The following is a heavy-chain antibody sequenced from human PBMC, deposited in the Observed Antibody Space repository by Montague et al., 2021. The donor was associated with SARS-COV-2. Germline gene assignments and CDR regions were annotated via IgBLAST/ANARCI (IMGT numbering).Heavy chain of an antibody. CDR2: INRSGST. CDR1: GGSFSGYY. CDR3: ASLTLGYCSSTSCYSDWFDP. Sequence: SETLSLTCAGYGGSFSGYYWSWIRQHPAKGLEWNGEINRSGSTNYNPSLKSRVTISVDTSKNQFSLKLSSVTAADTAVYYCASLTLGYCSSTSCYSDWFDPWGQGTLVTVSS. D-gene: IGHD2-2*02. J-gene: IGHJ5*02. V-gene: IGHV4-34*01.